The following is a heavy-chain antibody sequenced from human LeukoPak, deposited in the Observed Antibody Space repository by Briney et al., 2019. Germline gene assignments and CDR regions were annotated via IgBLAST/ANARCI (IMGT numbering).Heavy chain of an antibody. CDR3: ARGDYGSSLNF. Sequence: GGSLRLSCAASGFTFSNYYFSWVRPAPGKGLEWISYISTRDTPQYADSVRGRLITSRDNAKNSLYLQMNSLRADDTAVYYCARGDYGSSLNFWGQGTLVTVCS. V-gene: IGHV3-11*01. CDR2: ISTRDTP. J-gene: IGHJ4*02. CDR1: GFTFSNYY. D-gene: IGHD4-17*01.